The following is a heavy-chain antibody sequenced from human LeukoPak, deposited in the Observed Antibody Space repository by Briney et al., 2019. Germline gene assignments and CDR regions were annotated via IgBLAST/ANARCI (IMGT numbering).Heavy chain of an antibody. CDR3: ARDPFDSSDYPGAY. V-gene: IGHV3-30*04. CDR2: ISFNGSNT. D-gene: IGHD3-22*01. CDR1: GFAFSTST. Sequence: GGSLRLSCVASGFAFSTSTMHWFRQSPGEGLEWVAVISFNGSNTYHADSVRGRFTISRDNSKSTLYLQMSSLKVEDTAVYYCARDPFDSSDYPGAYWGQGILVTVSS. J-gene: IGHJ4*02.